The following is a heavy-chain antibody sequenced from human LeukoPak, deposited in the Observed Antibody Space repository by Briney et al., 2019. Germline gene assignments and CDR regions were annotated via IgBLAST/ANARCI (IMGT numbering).Heavy chain of an antibody. CDR2: INHSGST. Sequence: SETLSLTCAVYGGSFSGYYWSWIRQPPGKGLEWIGEINHSGSTNYNPSLKSRVTISVDTSKNQFSLKLSSVTAADTAVYYCARAVTAIWNDYWGQGTLVTVSS. D-gene: IGHD2-21*02. V-gene: IGHV4-34*01. CDR3: ARAVTAIWNDY. CDR1: GGSFSGYY. J-gene: IGHJ4*02.